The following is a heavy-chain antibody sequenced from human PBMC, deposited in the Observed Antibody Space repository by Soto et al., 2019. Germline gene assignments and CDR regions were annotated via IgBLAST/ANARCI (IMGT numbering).Heavy chain of an antibody. J-gene: IGHJ6*02. CDR2: ISAYNGNT. V-gene: IGHV1-18*01. CDR1: GYTFTSYG. CDR3: ASAPGWLRQKNYYYYGMDV. Sequence: QVQLVQSGAEVKKPGASVKVSCKASGYTFTSYGISWVRQAPGQGLEWMGWISAYNGNTNYAQKLQGRVTMTTDTSTSTADMELRSRRSDDTAVYYCASAPGWLRQKNYYYYGMDVWGQGTTVTVSS. D-gene: IGHD5-12*01.